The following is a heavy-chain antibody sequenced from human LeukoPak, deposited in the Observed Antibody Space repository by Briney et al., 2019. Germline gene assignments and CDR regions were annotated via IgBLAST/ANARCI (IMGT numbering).Heavy chain of an antibody. J-gene: IGHJ4*02. Sequence: GGSLRLSCAASGFTFSSYEMNWVRQSPGKGLEWVSYISGSGSSKYYADSVKGRFTISRDNSKNTLYLQMNSLRAEDTALYYCARAPFYYDSSGYPYFDGWGQGTLVTVSS. V-gene: IGHV3-48*03. D-gene: IGHD3-22*01. CDR3: ARAPFYYDSSGYPYFDG. CDR2: ISGSGSSK. CDR1: GFTFSSYE.